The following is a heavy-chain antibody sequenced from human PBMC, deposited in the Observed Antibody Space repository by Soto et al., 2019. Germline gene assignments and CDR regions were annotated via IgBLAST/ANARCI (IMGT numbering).Heavy chain of an antibody. CDR1: GFTFRSYG. Sequence: GVSLILSCAASGFTFRSYGMNWVRQAPGKGLEWVSSISSSSSYIYYADSVKGRFTISRDNAKNSLYLQMNSLRAEDTAVYYCARDSPDIVLHHWGQGTLVTVSS. D-gene: IGHD2-15*01. CDR2: ISSSSSYI. J-gene: IGHJ4*02. CDR3: ARDSPDIVLHH. V-gene: IGHV3-21*01.